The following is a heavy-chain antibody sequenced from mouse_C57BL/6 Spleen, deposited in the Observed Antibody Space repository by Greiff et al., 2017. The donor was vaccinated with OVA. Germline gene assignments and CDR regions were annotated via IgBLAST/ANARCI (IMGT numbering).Heavy chain of an antibody. J-gene: IGHJ1*03. CDR3: TRGYDGSSYWDLDV. CDR1: GFTFSDAW. D-gene: IGHD1-1*01. CDR2: IRNKANNHAT. V-gene: IGHV6-6*01. Sequence: DVKLVESGGGLVQPGGSMKLSCAASGFTFSDAWMDWVRPSPEKGLEWVAEIRNKANNHATYYAESEKGRYTISRDDSKSSVYLEMNSLRAEDTGMYYWTRGYDGSSYWDLDVWGTGTTVTVSS.